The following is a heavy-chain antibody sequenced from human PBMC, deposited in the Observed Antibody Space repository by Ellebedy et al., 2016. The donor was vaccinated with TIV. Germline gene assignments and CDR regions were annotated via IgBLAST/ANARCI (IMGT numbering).Heavy chain of an antibody. CDR1: GSSISSYY. D-gene: IGHD3-3*01. CDR2: IDNSGST. Sequence: MPSETLSLTCFVSGSSISSYYWSWIRQSPGKGLEYIGYIDNSGSTNYNPSLKSRVTFSLDTSQNHFSLKLSSVSAADTAVYYCARGPYVSPFYDFWSNHYFDFWGQGTLVTVSS. CDR3: ARGPYVSPFYDFWSNHYFDF. J-gene: IGHJ4*02. V-gene: IGHV4-59*01.